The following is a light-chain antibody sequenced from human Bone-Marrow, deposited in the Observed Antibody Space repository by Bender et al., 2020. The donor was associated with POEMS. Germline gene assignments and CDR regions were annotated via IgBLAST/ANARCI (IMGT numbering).Light chain of an antibody. CDR1: SSDVGSYNL. CDR2: DVS. Sequence: QSALTQPASVSASRGQSITISCAGSSSDVGSYNLVSWYQQHPGKAPKVMIHDVSNRPSGVSNRFSGSKSGNTASLTISGLQAEDEAVYYCSSYTSTYTQVFGGGTKLTVL. J-gene: IGLJ3*02. CDR3: SSYTSTYTQV. V-gene: IGLV2-14*02.